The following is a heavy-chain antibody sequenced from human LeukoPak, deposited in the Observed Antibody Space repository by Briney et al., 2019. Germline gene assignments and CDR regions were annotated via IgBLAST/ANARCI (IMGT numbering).Heavy chain of an antibody. J-gene: IGHJ3*02. D-gene: IGHD4-17*01. V-gene: IGHV4-4*02. CDR2: IYHSGST. CDR1: GGSISSSNW. CDR3: ASDYGDYRALDI. Sequence: TPSETLSLTCAVSGGSISSSNWWSWVRQPPGKGLEWIGEIYHSGSTNYNPSLKSRVTISVDKSKNQFSLKLSSVTAADTAVYYCASDYGDYRALDIWGQGTMVTVSS.